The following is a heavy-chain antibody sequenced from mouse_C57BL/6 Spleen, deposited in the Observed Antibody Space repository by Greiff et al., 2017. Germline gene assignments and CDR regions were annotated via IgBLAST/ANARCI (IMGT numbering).Heavy chain of an antibody. CDR3: ARHGGPYYYGSSPFAY. D-gene: IGHD1-1*01. Sequence: VKLVESGPGLVAPSQSLSITCTVSGFSLTSYGVHWVRQPPGKGLEWLVVIWSDGSTTYNSALKSRLSISKDNSKSQVFLKMNSLQTDDTAMYYCARHGGPYYYGSSPFAYWGQGTLVTVSA. J-gene: IGHJ3*01. CDR2: IWSDGST. CDR1: GFSLTSYG. V-gene: IGHV2-6-1*01.